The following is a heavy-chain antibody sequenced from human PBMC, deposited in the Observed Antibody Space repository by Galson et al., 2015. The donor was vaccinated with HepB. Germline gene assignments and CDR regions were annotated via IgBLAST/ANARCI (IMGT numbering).Heavy chain of an antibody. CDR2: ISGSGGST. Sequence: SLRLSCAASGFTFSSYAMSWVRQAPGKGLEWVSAISGSGGSTYYADSVKGRLTISRDNSKNTLYLQMNSLRAEDTAVYYCAKGSDYVWGSYRSGFQHWGQGTLVTVSS. CDR1: GFTFSSYA. V-gene: IGHV3-23*01. J-gene: IGHJ1*01. CDR3: AKGSDYVWGSYRSGFQH. D-gene: IGHD3-16*02.